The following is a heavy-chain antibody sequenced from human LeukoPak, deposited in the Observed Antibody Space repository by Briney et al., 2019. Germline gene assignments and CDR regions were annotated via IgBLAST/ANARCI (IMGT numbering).Heavy chain of an antibody. CDR1: GFTFSSYG. J-gene: IGHJ4*02. CDR2: IRYDGSNK. V-gene: IGHV3-30*02. D-gene: IGHD3-22*01. Sequence: GGSLRLSCAASGFTFSSYGMHWVRQAPGKGLEWVAFIRYDGSNKYYADSVKGRFTISRDNSKNTLYLQMNSLRAEDTAVYYCAKDGGDTTYYYDSSGYPPLDYWGQGTLVTVSS. CDR3: AKDGGDTTYYYDSSGYPPLDY.